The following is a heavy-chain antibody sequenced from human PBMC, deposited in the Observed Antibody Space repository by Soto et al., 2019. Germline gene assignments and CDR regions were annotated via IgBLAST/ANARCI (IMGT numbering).Heavy chain of an antibody. J-gene: IGHJ4*02. D-gene: IGHD2-2*01. CDR2: INHSGST. CDR3: ALAPIGSCSSTSCHRDY. CDR1: GGSFSGYY. Sequence: SETLSLTCAVYGGSFSGYYWSWIRQPPGKGLEWIGEINHSGSTNYNPSLKSRVTISVDTSKNQFSLKLSSVTAADTAVYYCALAPIGSCSSTSCHRDYWGQGTLVTVSS. V-gene: IGHV4-34*01.